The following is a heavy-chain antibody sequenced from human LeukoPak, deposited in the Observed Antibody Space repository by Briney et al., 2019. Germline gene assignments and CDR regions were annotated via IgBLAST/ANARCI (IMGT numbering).Heavy chain of an antibody. CDR2: IYYSGST. CDR1: GGSISSSGDY. Sequence: PSETLSLTCAVSGGSISSSGDYWGWIRQPPGKGLEWIGNIYYSGSTYFNSSLKSRVTVSVDTSKNQFSLKLSSVTAADTAVYYCARDNSVRDEAWWFNPWGQGTLVTVSS. D-gene: IGHD5-24*01. CDR3: ARDNSVRDEAWWFNP. V-gene: IGHV4-39*07. J-gene: IGHJ5*02.